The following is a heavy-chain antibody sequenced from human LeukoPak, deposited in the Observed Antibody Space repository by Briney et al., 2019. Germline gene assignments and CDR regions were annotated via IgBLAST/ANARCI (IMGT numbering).Heavy chain of an antibody. V-gene: IGHV4-59*12. CDR2: IYYSGST. CDR1: GGSISSYY. J-gene: IGHJ4*02. Sequence: SETLSLTCTVSGGSISSYYWSWIRQPPGKGLEWIGYIYYSGSTYHNPSLKSRVTISVDTSKNQFSLKLTSVTAADTAVYYCAREPGFSSGSVDWGQGTLVTVPS. CDR3: AREPGFSSGSVD. D-gene: IGHD6-19*01.